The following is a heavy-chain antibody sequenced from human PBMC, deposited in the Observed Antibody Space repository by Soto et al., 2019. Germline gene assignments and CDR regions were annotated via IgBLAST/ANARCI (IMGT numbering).Heavy chain of an antibody. CDR1: GFTFNNYA. J-gene: IGHJ4*02. Sequence: EVQLLESGGGLVQPGGSLRLPCAASGFTFNNYAMTWVRQAPGKGREWVSAISGGGDTTSYADSVKGRFTVSRDGSKNTLYLQMSSLRAEDTALYYCAKGRGGSGSLTPRVDFWGQGTLVTVSS. CDR2: ISGGGDTT. V-gene: IGHV3-23*01. CDR3: AKGRGGSGSLTPRVDF. D-gene: IGHD3-10*01.